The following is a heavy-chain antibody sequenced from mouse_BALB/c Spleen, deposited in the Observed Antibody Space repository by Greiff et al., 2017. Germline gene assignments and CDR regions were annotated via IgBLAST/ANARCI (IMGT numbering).Heavy chain of an antibody. D-gene: IGHD6-2*01. J-gene: IGHJ4*01. CDR2: INPSNGGT. CDR3: ARSRPPSYAMDY. V-gene: IGHV1S81*02. Sequence: VQLQQSGAELVKPGASVKLSCKASGYTFTSYYMYWVKQRPGQGLEWIGEINPSNGGTNFNAKFKSKATLTVDKSSSTAYMQLSSLTSEDSAVYYCARSRPPSYAMDYWGQGTSVTVAS. CDR1: GYTFTSYY.